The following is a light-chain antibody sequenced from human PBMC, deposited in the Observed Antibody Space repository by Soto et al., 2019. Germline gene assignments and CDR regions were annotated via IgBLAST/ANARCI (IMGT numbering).Light chain of an antibody. J-gene: IGLJ1*01. CDR3: SSYSSSSISYV. CDR1: SSDVGGYKY. CDR2: EVT. V-gene: IGLV2-14*01. Sequence: QSALTQPASVYGSPGQSITISCAGSSSDVGGYKYVSWYQQLPGNAPKLIIYEVTIRPSGVSNRFSGSKSGNTASLTISGLQAEDEADYYCSSYSSSSISYVFGTGTKLTVL.